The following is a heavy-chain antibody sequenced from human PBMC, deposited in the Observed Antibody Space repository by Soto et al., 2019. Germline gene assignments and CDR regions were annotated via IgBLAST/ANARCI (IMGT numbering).Heavy chain of an antibody. CDR3: AKDRRAGGNSAFYFDF. CDR1: GFKFSNYA. J-gene: IGHJ4*02. CDR2: ISATGGGT. V-gene: IGHV3-23*01. D-gene: IGHD3-16*01. Sequence: ESLKISCAASGFKFSNYAMSWVRQAPGKGLEWVSLISATGGGTYYADSVKGRFTISRDNSHNTLYLQMHSLTAEDTAVYYCAKDRRAGGNSAFYFDFWGQGAQVTVSS.